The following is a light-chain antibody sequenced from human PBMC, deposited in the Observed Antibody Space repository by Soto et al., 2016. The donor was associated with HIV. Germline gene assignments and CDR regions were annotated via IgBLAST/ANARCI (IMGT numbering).Light chain of an antibody. CDR2: LGS. CDR3: MQALQTPLT. V-gene: IGKV2-28*01. CDR1: QSLLHSNGYNY. Sequence: DIVMTQSPLSLPVTPGEPASISCRSSQSLLHSNGYNYLDWYLQKPGQSPQVLIYLGSNRASGVPDRFSGSGSGTDFTLRISRVEPEDVGIYYCMQALQTPLTFGQGTRLEIK. J-gene: IGKJ5*01.